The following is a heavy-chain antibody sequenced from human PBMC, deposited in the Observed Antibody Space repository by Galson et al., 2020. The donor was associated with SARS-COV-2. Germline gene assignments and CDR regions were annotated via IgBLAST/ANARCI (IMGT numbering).Heavy chain of an antibody. CDR1: GYSIRSGYY. J-gene: IGHJ4*02. CDR2: IHRSGST. Sequence: ASETLSLTCSVSGYSIRSGYYWMWIRQPPEKGLEWIANIHRSGSTYYNPSLKSRATISVDTSKNQFSLRLNSMTAADTAVYYCARQVGDETYYFDYWGRGILVTVSS. D-gene: IGHD1-26*01. V-gene: IGHV4-38-2*02. CDR3: ARQVGDETYYFDY.